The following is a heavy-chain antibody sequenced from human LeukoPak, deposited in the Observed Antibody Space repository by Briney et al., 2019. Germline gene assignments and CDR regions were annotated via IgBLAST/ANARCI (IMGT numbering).Heavy chain of an antibody. V-gene: IGHV3-30*02. Sequence: GSLRLSCAASGFTFSSYGMHWVRQAPGKGLEWVAFIRYNGTNENYADSVKGRFTISRDNSKKVLYLQMSSLRVEDTAVYYCAKGNEVDPWGQGTLVTVSS. J-gene: IGHJ5*02. CDR1: GFTFSSYG. D-gene: IGHD1-1*01. CDR2: IRYNGTNE. CDR3: AKGNEVDP.